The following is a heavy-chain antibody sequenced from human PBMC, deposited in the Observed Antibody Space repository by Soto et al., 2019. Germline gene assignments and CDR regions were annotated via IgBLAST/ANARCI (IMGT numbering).Heavy chain of an antibody. V-gene: IGHV3-30*18. D-gene: IGHD2-21*02. J-gene: IGHJ6*02. CDR1: GFTFSSYG. CDR3: AKDCDIVVVTAIRYGMDV. Sequence: QVQLVESGGGVVQPGRSLRLSCAASGFTFSSYGMHWVRQAPGKGLEGVAVISYDGSNKYYADSVKGRFTISRDNSKNPLSLQMNSLRAGDTAVYYCAKDCDIVVVTAIRYGMDVWGQGTTVTVSS. CDR2: ISYDGSNK.